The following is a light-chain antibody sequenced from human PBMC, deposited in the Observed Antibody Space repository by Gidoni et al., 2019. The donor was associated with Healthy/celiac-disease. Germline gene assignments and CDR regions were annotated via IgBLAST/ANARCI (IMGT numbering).Light chain of an antibody. J-gene: IGKJ4*01. Sequence: DIQMTQSPSTLSASVGDRVTITCRASQSISSWLAWYQQKPGKAPKLLIYDASSLESGVPSRLSGSGSGTEFTLTISSLQPDDFATYYCQQYNSYSPFGGGTKVEIK. CDR2: DAS. CDR3: QQYNSYSP. CDR1: QSISSW. V-gene: IGKV1-5*01.